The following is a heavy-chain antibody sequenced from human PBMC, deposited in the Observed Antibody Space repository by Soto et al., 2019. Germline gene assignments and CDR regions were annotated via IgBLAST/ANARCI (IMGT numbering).Heavy chain of an antibody. CDR2: IYHTGST. J-gene: IGHJ5*02. CDR3: ARSIVTPAGRFDH. V-gene: IGHV4-30-2*01. Sequence: PSETLFLTCDVSGGSISSGGYSWSWIRQPPGKGLEWIAYIYHTGSTYYNPSLKSRGTISLDTSKNQLSLRLRSVTAADTAVYYCARSIVTPAGRFDHWGQGALVTVSS. D-gene: IGHD6-13*01. CDR1: GGSISSGGYS.